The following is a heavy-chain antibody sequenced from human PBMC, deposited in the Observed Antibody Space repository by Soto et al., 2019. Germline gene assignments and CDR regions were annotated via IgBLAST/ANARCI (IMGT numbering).Heavy chain of an antibody. CDR1: GGSISSGGYY. CDR3: ATDCSSTSCSDYYYYMDV. J-gene: IGHJ6*03. Sequence: PSETLSLTCTVSGGSISSGGYYWSWIRQHPGKGLEWIGYIYYSGSTYYNPSLKSRVTISVDTSKNQFSLKLSSVTAADTAVYYCATDCSSTSCSDYYYYMDVWGKGTTVTVSS. V-gene: IGHV4-31*03. D-gene: IGHD2-2*01. CDR2: IYYSGST.